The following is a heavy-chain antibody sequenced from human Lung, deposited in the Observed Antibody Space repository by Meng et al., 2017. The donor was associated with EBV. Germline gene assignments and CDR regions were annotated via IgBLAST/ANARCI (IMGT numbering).Heavy chain of an antibody. Sequence: EVQLVESGGGLVNPGGSLRLPCAASGVTFSSYSMNWVRQAPGKGLEWVSSISSSSSYIYYADSVKGRFTISRDNAKNSLYLQMNSLRAEDTAVYYCARDLAYDYIWGSYRPNCDYWGPGTMVTVSS. V-gene: IGHV3-21*01. J-gene: IGHJ4*02. CDR3: ARDLAYDYIWGSYRPNCDY. CDR1: GVTFSSYS. CDR2: ISSSSSYI. D-gene: IGHD3-16*02.